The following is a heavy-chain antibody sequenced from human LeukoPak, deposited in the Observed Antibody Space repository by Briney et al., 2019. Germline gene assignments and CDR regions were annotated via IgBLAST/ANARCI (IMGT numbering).Heavy chain of an antibody. J-gene: IGHJ4*02. CDR2: IWYDGSNK. V-gene: IGHV3-33*06. CDR1: GLTFSSYG. D-gene: IGHD5-12*01. Sequence: GRSLRLSCAASGLTFSSYGMHWARQAPGKGLGWVAVIWYDGSNKYYADSVKGRFTISRDNSKNTLYLQMNSLRAEDTAVYYCAKDLGGGYGIFDYWGQGTLVTVSS. CDR3: AKDLGGGYGIFDY.